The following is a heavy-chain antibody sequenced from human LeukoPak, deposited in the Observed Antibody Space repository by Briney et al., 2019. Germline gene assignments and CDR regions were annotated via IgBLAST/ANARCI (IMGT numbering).Heavy chain of an antibody. V-gene: IGHV3-21*01. J-gene: IGHJ5*02. Sequence: GGSLRLSCAASGFTFSDFGMNWVRQAPGKGLEWVSSIISSSTYIYYADSGKGRCTISRDNAKNSLYLQMNSRRAEDTAVYYCARDSDSYRFDPWGQGTLVTVSS. CDR1: GFTFSDFG. D-gene: IGHD3-22*01. CDR3: ARDSDSYRFDP. CDR2: IISSSTYI.